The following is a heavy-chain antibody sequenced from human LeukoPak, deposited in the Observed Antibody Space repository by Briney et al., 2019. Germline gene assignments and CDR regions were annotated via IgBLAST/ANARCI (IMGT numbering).Heavy chain of an antibody. V-gene: IGHV1-69*04. J-gene: IGHJ3*01. CDR1: GDNFSSYV. CDR2: IIPTLDVA. D-gene: IGHD3-16*02. Sequence: SVKVSCKASGDNFSSYVITWVRQAPGQGLEWMGRIIPTLDVANFAQKFKGRVTITADKSANTAHLELSSLRSEDTAVYYCTREGVYSPDPTSYHRLPFDFWGEGTVVIVSS. CDR3: TREGVYSPDPTSYHRLPFDF.